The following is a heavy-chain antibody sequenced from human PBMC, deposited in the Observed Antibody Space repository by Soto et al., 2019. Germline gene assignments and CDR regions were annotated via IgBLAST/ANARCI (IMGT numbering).Heavy chain of an antibody. CDR1: GFTFSSHA. D-gene: IGHD3-10*01. Sequence: GGSRRLSCTASGFTFSSHAMSWVRQPPGKGLEWVSAISDRGDRIYYTDSVKGRFTISRDNANNTLILHMNSLTDEDTAVYYCAKSYRLGLLWLGELCAVDDWGQGTLVTVSS. CDR2: ISDRGDRI. CDR3: AKSYRLGLLWLGELCAVDD. J-gene: IGHJ4*02. V-gene: IGHV3-23*01.